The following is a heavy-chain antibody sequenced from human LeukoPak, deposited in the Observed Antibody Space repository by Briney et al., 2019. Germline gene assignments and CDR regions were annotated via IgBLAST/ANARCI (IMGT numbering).Heavy chain of an antibody. CDR2: IHYTGST. Sequence: PSETLSLTCTVSGGSISSYYWSWIRQSPGKGLECIGYIHYTGSTNYNPSLKSRVTISVETSKNQFSLKLSSVTAADTAVYYCARQGAYGPPYYYYMDVWGKGTTVTVSS. V-gene: IGHV4-59*01. D-gene: IGHD4-17*01. J-gene: IGHJ6*03. CDR3: ARQGAYGPPYYYYMDV. CDR1: GGSISSYY.